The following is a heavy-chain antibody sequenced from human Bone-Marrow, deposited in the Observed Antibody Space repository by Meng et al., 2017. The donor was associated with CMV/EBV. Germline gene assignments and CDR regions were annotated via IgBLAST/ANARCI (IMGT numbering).Heavy chain of an antibody. CDR2: INPNNGGT. CDR1: GYNLIDYY. V-gene: IGHV1-2*02. D-gene: IGHD2-2*01. Sequence: ASVKVSCKASGYNLIDYYIHWVRQAPGQGLEWMGWINPNNGGTKYAQKFQGRVTVTRDTSTSTTYMELRSLRSDDTAVYYCARGYCSSTSCPPYYFDYWGQGTLVTVSS. CDR3: ARGYCSSTSCPPYYFDY. J-gene: IGHJ4*02.